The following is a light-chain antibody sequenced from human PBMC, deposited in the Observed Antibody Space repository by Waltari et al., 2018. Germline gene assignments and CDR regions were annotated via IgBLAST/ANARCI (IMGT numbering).Light chain of an antibody. Sequence: SSELTQSPAVSVALAQTVKITCQGDSLRTPSASWYQLKPGQAPILVLFGKEKRPSGIPDRFSGYSSGTTSSLTITGAQAEDEADYYCHARNGRDNQVVFGGGTRLTVL. CDR3: HARNGRDNQVV. V-gene: IGLV3-19*01. J-gene: IGLJ3*02. CDR1: SLRTPS. CDR2: GKE.